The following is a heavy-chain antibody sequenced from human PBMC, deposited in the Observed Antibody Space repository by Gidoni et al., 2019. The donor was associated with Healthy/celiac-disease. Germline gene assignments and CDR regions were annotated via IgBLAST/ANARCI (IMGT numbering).Heavy chain of an antibody. CDR2: IYPGDSDT. D-gene: IGHD6-13*01. CDR1: GYSFTSYW. Sequence: EVQLVQSGAEVKKPGESLKISCKGSGYSFTSYWIGWVRQMPGKGLAWMGIIYPGDSDTRYSPSFQGQVTISADKSISTAYLQWSSLKASDTAMYYCARQYSSSWYQDAFDIWGQGTMVTVSS. V-gene: IGHV5-51*03. CDR3: ARQYSSSWYQDAFDI. J-gene: IGHJ3*02.